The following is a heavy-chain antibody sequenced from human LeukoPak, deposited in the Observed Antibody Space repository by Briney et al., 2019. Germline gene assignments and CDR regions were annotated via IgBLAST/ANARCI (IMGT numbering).Heavy chain of an antibody. CDR3: ARDLFQLDCSSTSCYADAVYY. D-gene: IGHD2-2*01. CDR1: GFTFSSYW. Sequence: GGSLRLSCAASGFTFSSYWMHRVRQAPGKGLVWVSRINSDGSSTSYADSVKGRFTISRDNAKNTLYLQMNSLRAEDTAVYYCARDLFQLDCSSTSCYADAVYYWGQGTLVTVSS. J-gene: IGHJ4*02. CDR2: INSDGSST. V-gene: IGHV3-74*01.